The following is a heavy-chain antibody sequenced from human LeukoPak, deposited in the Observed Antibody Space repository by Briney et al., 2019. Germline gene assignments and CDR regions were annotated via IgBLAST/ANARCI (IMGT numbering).Heavy chain of an antibody. J-gene: IGHJ4*02. CDR1: GFTFSSYG. Sequence: GSLRLSCAASGFTFSSYGMHWVRQPPGKGLEWIGSIYYSGSTYYNPSLKSRVTISVDTSKNQFSLKLSSVTAADTAVYFMTTVTNPPSYFDYWGQGTLVTVSS. CDR2: IYYSGST. D-gene: IGHD4-17*01. CDR3: TTVTNPPSYFDY. V-gene: IGHV4-39*01.